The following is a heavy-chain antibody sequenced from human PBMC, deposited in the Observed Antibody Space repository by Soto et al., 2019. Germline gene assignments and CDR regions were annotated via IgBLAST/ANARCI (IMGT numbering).Heavy chain of an antibody. CDR2: IIPIFGTA. J-gene: IGHJ4*02. Sequence: QVQLVQSGAEVKKPGSSVKVSCKASGGTFSSYAISWVRQAPGQGLEWMGGIIPIFGTANYAQKFQGRVTITADESTSTAYMELSSLLSEDTAVYYCAMSITIFGVVTYYGGYWGQGTLVTVSS. CDR3: AMSITIFGVVTYYGGY. CDR1: GGTFSSYA. D-gene: IGHD3-3*01. V-gene: IGHV1-69*12.